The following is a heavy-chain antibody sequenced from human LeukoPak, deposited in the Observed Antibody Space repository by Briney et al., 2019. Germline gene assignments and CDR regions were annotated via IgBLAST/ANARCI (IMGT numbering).Heavy chain of an antibody. Sequence: GGSLRLSCAASGFTFSSYAMSWVRQAPGKGLECISGFSGSGGSTYYADSVKGRFTISRDNSKNTLYLQMNSLRAEDTAVYYCAKDPDCTSGICYTFFDYWSQGTLVTVSS. CDR1: GFTFSSYA. D-gene: IGHD2-8*01. CDR3: AKDPDCTSGICYTFFDY. CDR2: FSGSGGST. J-gene: IGHJ4*02. V-gene: IGHV3-23*01.